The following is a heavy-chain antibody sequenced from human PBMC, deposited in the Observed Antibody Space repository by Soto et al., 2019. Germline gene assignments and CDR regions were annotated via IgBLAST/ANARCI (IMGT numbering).Heavy chain of an antibody. V-gene: IGHV4-4*07. D-gene: IGHD3-16*01. CDR3: AKDVSSRRWFDP. CDR2: IQHTGNT. Sequence: SETLSLTCAVSGASIRSYHWSFLRQPAGKGLEWIGRIQHTGNTNYNPSLKSRVTMSADTSKNQISLKMTSVTAADTAVYFCAKDVSSRRWFDPWGQGVRVTAPQ. J-gene: IGHJ5*02. CDR1: GASIRSYH.